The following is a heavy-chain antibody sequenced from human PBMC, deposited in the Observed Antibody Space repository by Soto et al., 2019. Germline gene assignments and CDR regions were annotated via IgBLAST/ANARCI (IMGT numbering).Heavy chain of an antibody. CDR2: ISYSGST. Sequence: TLSLTCTVSGGSISSSTYYWAWIRQPPGKGLAWIGSISYSGSTYYNPSLKSRVTISVDTSKNQFSLKLSSVTAADTAVYYCARPRDDYNYYYFDYWGQGTLVTVSS. CDR3: ARPRDDYNYYYFDY. J-gene: IGHJ4*02. CDR1: GGSISSSTYY. D-gene: IGHD4-4*01. V-gene: IGHV4-39*01.